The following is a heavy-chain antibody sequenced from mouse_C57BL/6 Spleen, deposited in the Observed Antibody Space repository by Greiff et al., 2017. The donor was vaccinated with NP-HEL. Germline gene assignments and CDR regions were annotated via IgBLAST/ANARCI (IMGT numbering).Heavy chain of an antibody. Sequence: VQLQQSGPELVKPGASVKMSCKASGSTFTDYNMHWVTQSHGKSLEWIGYINPNNGGTSYNQKFKGKATLTVNKSSSTAYMELRSLTSEDSAVYYCAGGYDAYDYYAMDYWGQGTSVTVSS. CDR1: GSTFTDYN. D-gene: IGHD2-3*01. CDR2: INPNNGGT. J-gene: IGHJ4*01. CDR3: AGGYDAYDYYAMDY. V-gene: IGHV1-22*01.